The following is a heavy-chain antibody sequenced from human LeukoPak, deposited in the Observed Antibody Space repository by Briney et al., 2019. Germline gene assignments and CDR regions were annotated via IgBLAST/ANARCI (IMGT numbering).Heavy chain of an antibody. CDR3: ASSTYLGGWFDP. CDR1: GFTVSSNY. V-gene: IGHV3-53*01. CDR2: IYSGGNT. Sequence: PGGSLRLSCAASGFTVSSNYLSWVRQAPGKGLEWVSVIYSGGNTYYADSVKGRFIISRDNSENTLYLQMNSLRAEDTAVHYCASSTYLGGWFDPWGQGTLVTVSS. D-gene: IGHD2/OR15-2a*01. J-gene: IGHJ5*02.